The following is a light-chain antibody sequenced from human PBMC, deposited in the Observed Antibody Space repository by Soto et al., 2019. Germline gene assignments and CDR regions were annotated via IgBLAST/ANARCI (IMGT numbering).Light chain of an antibody. J-gene: IGKJ5*01. Sequence: DLQMTQSPSFLSESVEDRFIITCRASQSIRKHLNWYQKKKGKAPKLLIYDASTLESGVPSRLRGSGYGTELTITISSMQNEDVETYYCQEYNSYTVNFGHGTRLEIK. CDR1: QSIRKH. CDR2: DAS. CDR3: QEYNSYTVN. V-gene: IGKV1-5*01.